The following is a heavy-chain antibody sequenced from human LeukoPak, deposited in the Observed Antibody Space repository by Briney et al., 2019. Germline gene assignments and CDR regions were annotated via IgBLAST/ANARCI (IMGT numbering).Heavy chain of an antibody. V-gene: IGHV1-69*13. Sequence: SVKVSXKASGYTFTSYDINWVRQAPGQGLEWMGGIIPIFGTANYAQTFQGRVTITADESTSTAYMELSSLRSEDTAVYYCARPYDSSGYYLLNGAFDIWGQGTMVTVSS. D-gene: IGHD3-22*01. CDR2: IIPIFGTA. J-gene: IGHJ3*02. CDR1: GYTFTSYD. CDR3: ARPYDSSGYYLLNGAFDI.